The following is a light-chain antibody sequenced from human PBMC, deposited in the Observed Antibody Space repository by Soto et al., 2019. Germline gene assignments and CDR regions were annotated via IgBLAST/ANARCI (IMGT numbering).Light chain of an antibody. CDR1: QSISTY. J-gene: IGKJ1*01. Sequence: DIQMTQSPSTLSASVGDRVTITCRASQSISTYLNWYQQKPGKAPKLLIYAASSLQSGVPSRFSGSGSGTEFTLTISSLQPEDFAIYYCQQYNSYSPWTLGQGTKVDIK. CDR3: QQYNSYSPWT. CDR2: AAS. V-gene: IGKV1-5*01.